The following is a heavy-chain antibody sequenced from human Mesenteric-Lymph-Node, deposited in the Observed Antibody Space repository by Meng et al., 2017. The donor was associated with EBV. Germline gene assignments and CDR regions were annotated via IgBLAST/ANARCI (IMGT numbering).Heavy chain of an antibody. Sequence: PTLVKPTQTLALSCTFSGFSLSTSGGVVGWLRQPPGKALEWLALIYWDDDKRYSPSLKSRLTITNDTSKNQVVLTMTNLDPVDTATYYCAHVLWDSNGYYHFDYWGQGTLVTVSS. CDR2: IYWDDDK. CDR3: AHVLWDSNGYYHFDY. CDR1: GFSLSTSGGV. D-gene: IGHD3-22*01. J-gene: IGHJ4*02. V-gene: IGHV2-5*02.